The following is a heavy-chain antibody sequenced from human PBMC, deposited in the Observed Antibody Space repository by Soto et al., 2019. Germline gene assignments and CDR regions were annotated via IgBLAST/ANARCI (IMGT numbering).Heavy chain of an antibody. CDR3: VKGGAQAAGDY. CDR1: GFTFSDCY. J-gene: IGHJ4*02. CDR2: IGTRSSYT. Sequence: PGGSLRLSCAASGFTFSDCYMSWIRQAPGKGLEWVSFIGTRSSYTKYADSVMGRFTISRDNAKNSLYLQMNSLRAEDTAVYYCVKGGAQAAGDYWGQGALVTVSS. D-gene: IGHD6-13*01. V-gene: IGHV3-11*06.